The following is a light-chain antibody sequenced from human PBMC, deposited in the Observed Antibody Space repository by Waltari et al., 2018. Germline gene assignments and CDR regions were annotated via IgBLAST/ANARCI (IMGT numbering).Light chain of an antibody. CDR3: QSYDGINWM. Sequence: NFMLTQPHSVSESPGKTVTISCTRSSGSIASNYVQWFQQRPGSAPTTVIYEDYQRPSGVPDRFSGSLASSSNSASLPISGLKTEDEADYYCQSYDGINWMFGGGTKLTVL. CDR2: EDY. V-gene: IGLV6-57*03. CDR1: SGSIASNY. J-gene: IGLJ3*02.